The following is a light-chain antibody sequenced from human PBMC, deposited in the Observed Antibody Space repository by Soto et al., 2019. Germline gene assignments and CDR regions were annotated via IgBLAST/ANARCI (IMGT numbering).Light chain of an antibody. J-gene: IGKJ1*01. Sequence: DIHMTQSPSSLSASVGDRVTITCRASQSISSYLNWYQQKPGKAPKLLIYKASSLESGVPSRFSGSGSGTEFTLTISSLQPDDFATYYCQQYNSYSPTFGQGTKVDIK. CDR2: KAS. V-gene: IGKV1-5*03. CDR1: QSISSY. CDR3: QQYNSYSPT.